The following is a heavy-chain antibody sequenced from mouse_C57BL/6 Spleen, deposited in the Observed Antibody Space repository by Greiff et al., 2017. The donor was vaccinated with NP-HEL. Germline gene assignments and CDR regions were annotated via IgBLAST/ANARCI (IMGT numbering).Heavy chain of an antibody. CDR3: ARYSVVAPYYFDY. V-gene: IGHV1-81*01. CDR1: GYTFTSYG. J-gene: IGHJ2*01. Sequence: QVQLKQSGAELARPGASVKLSCKASGYTFTSYGISWVKQRTGQGLEWIGEIYPRSGNTYYNEKFKGKATLTADKSSSTAYMELRSLTSEDSAVYFCARYSVVAPYYFDYWGQGTTLTVSS. CDR2: IYPRSGNT. D-gene: IGHD1-1*01.